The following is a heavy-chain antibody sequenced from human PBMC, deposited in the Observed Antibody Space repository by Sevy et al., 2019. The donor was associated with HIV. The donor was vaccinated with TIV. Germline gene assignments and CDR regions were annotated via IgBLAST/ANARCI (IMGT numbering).Heavy chain of an antibody. D-gene: IGHD5-18*01. Sequence: GGSLRLSCAASGFTLNKASMHWVRQAPGKGLEWVGRLKGKTDGGTTDYAAPVKGRFTISRDDSKNTLYLQMNSLKTEDTAVYYCTTESTRIQLWYYYGMDVWGQGPTVTVSS. CDR3: TTESTRIQLWYYYGMDV. CDR1: GFTLNKAS. J-gene: IGHJ6*02. V-gene: IGHV3-15*07. CDR2: LKGKTDGGTT.